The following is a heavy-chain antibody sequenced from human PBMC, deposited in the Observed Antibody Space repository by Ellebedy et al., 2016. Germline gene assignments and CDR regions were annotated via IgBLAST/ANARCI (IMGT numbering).Heavy chain of an antibody. D-gene: IGHD6-6*01. J-gene: IGHJ2*01. CDR2: INHSGST. Sequence: SETLSLXXAVYGGSFSGYYWSWIRQPPGKGLEWIGEINHSGSTNYNPSLKSRVTISVDTSKNQFSLKLSSVTAADTAVYYCARGHPRRIAARPDWYFDLWGRGTLVTVSS. CDR1: GGSFSGYY. CDR3: ARGHPRRIAARPDWYFDL. V-gene: IGHV4-34*01.